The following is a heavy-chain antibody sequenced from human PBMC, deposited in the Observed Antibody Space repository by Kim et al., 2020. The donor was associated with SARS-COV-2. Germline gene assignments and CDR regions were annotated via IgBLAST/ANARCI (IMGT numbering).Heavy chain of an antibody. CDR3: ARVSYCGGDCSDACDI. V-gene: IGHV1-18*01. CDR2: ISAYNGNT. D-gene: IGHD2-21*01. Sequence: ASVKVSCKASGYTFTSYGISWVRQAPGQGLEWMGWISAYNGNTNYAQKLQGRVTMTTDTSTSTAYMELRSLRSDDTAVYYCARVSYCGGDCSDACDIWGQGTMVTVSS. J-gene: IGHJ3*02. CDR1: GYTFTSYG.